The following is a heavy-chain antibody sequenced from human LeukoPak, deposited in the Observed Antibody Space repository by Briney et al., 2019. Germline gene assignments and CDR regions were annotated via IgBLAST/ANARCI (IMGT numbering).Heavy chain of an antibody. CDR3: ARGYYYDSSGYRRYYGMDV. CDR1: GGSINSGGYS. J-gene: IGHJ6*02. D-gene: IGHD3-22*01. V-gene: IGHV4-30-2*01. Sequence: SQTLSLTCAVSGGSINSGGYSWGWIRQPPGKGPEWIGYIYHSGSTYYNPSLKSRVTISVDRSENQFSLKLTSVTAADTAVYYCARGYYYDSSGYRRYYGMDVWGQGTTVTVSS. CDR2: IYHSGST.